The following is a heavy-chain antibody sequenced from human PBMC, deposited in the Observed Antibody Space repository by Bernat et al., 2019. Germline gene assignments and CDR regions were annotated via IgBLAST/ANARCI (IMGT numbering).Heavy chain of an antibody. V-gene: IGHV3-23*01. J-gene: IGHJ4*02. CDR1: GFTFSSCA. D-gene: IGHD4-17*01. CDR3: AKGRPSLMCVDYVEWGAY. Sequence: EVQLLDSGGGLAQPGGSLRLSCAASGFTFSSCAMTWVRQAPGKGLEWVSGISGSGGTTYYADSVKGRFTISRDNSKNTVYLQMNSLRAEDTAIYYCAKGRPSLMCVDYVEWGAYWGQGNLVTVSS. CDR2: ISGSGGTT.